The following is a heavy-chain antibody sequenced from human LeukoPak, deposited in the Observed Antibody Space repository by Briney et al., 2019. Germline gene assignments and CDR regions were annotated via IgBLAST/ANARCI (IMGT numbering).Heavy chain of an antibody. J-gene: IGHJ4*02. Sequence: GGSLSLSCAASGFTISSYWRSWVRQAPGKGLEWVANIKPDGSEKYYVDSVKGRFTISRDNAKNTLYLQMNSLRAEDSAVYYCAKDRLLYYDILTGSFDYWGQGTLLTVS. CDR3: AKDRLLYYDILTGSFDY. V-gene: IGHV3-7*03. D-gene: IGHD3-9*01. CDR2: IKPDGSEK. CDR1: GFTISSYW.